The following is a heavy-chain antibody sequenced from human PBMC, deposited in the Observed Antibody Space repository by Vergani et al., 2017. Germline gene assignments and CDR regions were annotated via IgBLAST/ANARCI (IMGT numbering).Heavy chain of an antibody. CDR1: GYTFTSYG. CDR2: ISAYNGNT. CDR3: AKVSRHPYGDYGLGKDY. D-gene: IGHD4-17*01. V-gene: IGHV1-18*04. J-gene: IGHJ4*02. Sequence: QVQLVQSGAEVKKPGASVKVSCKASGYTFTSYGISWVRQAPGQGLEWMGWISAYNGNTNYAQKLQGRVTMTTDTSTSTAYMELRSLRSDDTAVYYCAKVSRHPYGDYGLGKDYWGQGTLVTVSS.